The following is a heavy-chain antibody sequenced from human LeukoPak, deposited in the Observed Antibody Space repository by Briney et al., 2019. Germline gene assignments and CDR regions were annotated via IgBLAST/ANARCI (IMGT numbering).Heavy chain of an antibody. D-gene: IGHD3-3*01. CDR2: ISGSGGST. CDR3: ARVPGSGPDAFDI. J-gene: IGHJ3*02. CDR1: GFTFSSYA. Sequence: PGGSLRLSCAASGFTFSSYAMSWVRQAPGKGLEWVSAISGSGGSTYYADSVKGRFTISRDNSKNTLYPQMNSLRADDTAVYYCARVPGSGPDAFDIWGQGTMVTVSS. V-gene: IGHV3-23*01.